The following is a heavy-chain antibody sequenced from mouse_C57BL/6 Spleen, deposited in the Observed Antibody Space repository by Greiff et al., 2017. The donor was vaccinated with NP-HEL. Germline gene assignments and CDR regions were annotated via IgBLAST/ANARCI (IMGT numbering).Heavy chain of an antibody. CDR1: GFTFSNYW. J-gene: IGHJ2*01. CDR3: KGGRGGAFDY. Sequence: EVKVEESGGGLVQPGGSMKLSCVASGFTFSNYWMNWVRQSPEKGLEWVAQIRLKSDNYATHYAESVKGRFTISRDDSKSSVYLQMNNLRAEDTGIYYWKGGRGGAFDYWGQGTTLTVSS. V-gene: IGHV6-3*01. CDR2: IRLKSDNYAT. D-gene: IGHD3-3*01.